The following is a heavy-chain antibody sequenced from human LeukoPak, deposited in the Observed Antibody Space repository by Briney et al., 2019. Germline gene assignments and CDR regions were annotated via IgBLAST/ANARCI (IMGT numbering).Heavy chain of an antibody. Sequence: ASETLSLTCAVYGGSFSGYYWSWIRQPPGKGLEWIGEINHSGSTNYNPSLKSRVTISVDTSKNQFSLKLSSVTAADTAVYYCARLTPEEDPTYYYDSSGYYRGHLAEYFQHWGQGTLVTVSS. J-gene: IGHJ1*01. CDR1: GGSFSGYY. D-gene: IGHD3-22*01. CDR3: ARLTPEEDPTYYYDSSGYYRGHLAEYFQH. CDR2: INHSGST. V-gene: IGHV4-34*01.